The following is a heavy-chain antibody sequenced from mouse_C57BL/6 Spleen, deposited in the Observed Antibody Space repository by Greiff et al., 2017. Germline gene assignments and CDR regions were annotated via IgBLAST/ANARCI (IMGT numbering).Heavy chain of an antibody. Sequence: QVQLKESGAELAKPGASVKLSCKASGYTFTSYWMHWVKQRPGQGLEWIGYINPSSGYTKYNQKFKDKATLTADKSSSTAYMQLSSLTYEDSAVYDCARPMRYDYDWFAYWGQGTLVTVSA. J-gene: IGHJ3*01. CDR2: INPSSGYT. CDR3: ARPMRYDYDWFAY. D-gene: IGHD2-4*01. V-gene: IGHV1-7*01. CDR1: GYTFTSYW.